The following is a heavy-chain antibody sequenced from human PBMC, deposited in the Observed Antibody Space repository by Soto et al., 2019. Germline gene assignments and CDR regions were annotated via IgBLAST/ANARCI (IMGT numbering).Heavy chain of an antibody. CDR1: GASINSYY. D-gene: IGHD2-21*02. CDR2: IFYSGAP. Sequence: QVQLQESGPGLVKPSETLSLTCTVSGASINSYYWTWIRQSPGKGLEWIGFIFYSGAPNSNPSLKSRVTMSVDTSQNQFSLRLSSVTAADTAVYYCARVFPSYCGGDCSHFDSWGQGTLVTVSS. CDR3: ARVFPSYCGGDCSHFDS. J-gene: IGHJ4*02. V-gene: IGHV4-59*01.